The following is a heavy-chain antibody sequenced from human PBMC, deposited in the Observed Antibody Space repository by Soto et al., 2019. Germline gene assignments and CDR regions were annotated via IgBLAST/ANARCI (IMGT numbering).Heavy chain of an antibody. CDR3: ARDLRYSSSGGPYYYYGMDV. V-gene: IGHV3-30-3*01. J-gene: IGHJ6*02. CDR2: ISYDGSNK. CDR1: GFTFSSYA. D-gene: IGHD6-6*01. Sequence: PGGSLRLSCAASGFTFSSYAMHWVRQAPGKGLEWVAVISYDGSNKYYADSVKGRFTISRDNSKNTLYLQMNSLRAEDTAVYYCARDLRYSSSGGPYYYYGMDVWGQGTTVTVSS.